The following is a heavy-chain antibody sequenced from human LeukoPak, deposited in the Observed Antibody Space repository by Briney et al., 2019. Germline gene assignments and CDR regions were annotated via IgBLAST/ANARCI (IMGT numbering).Heavy chain of an antibody. V-gene: IGHV4-39*07. CDR1: GGSLSSSSYY. CDR3: ARQTKVAFDI. CDR2: IYYSGST. J-gene: IGHJ3*02. Sequence: SETLSLTCTVSGGSLSSSSYYWGWIRQPPGKGLEWIGSIYYSGSTYYNPSLKSRVTISVDTSKNQFSLKLSSVTAADTAVYYCARQTKVAFDIWGQGTMVTVSS.